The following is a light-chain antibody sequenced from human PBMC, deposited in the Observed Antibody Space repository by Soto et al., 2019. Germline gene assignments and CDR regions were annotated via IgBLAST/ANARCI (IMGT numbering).Light chain of an antibody. Sequence: QSALTQPASVSGSPGQSITISCTGTSSDVGGYNYVSWYRQHPGKAPKLMIYEVSNRPSGFSNRFSGSKSGNTASLTISGLQPEDEADYYCSSYTSSCTLYVFGTGTKLTVL. CDR2: EVS. CDR1: SSDVGGYNY. CDR3: SSYTSSCTLYV. J-gene: IGLJ1*01. V-gene: IGLV2-14*01.